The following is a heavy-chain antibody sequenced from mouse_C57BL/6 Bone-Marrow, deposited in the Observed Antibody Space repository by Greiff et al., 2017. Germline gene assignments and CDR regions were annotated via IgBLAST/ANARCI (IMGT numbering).Heavy chain of an antibody. J-gene: IGHJ4*01. V-gene: IGHV3-6*01. D-gene: IGHD3-1*01. Sequence: EVQLQESGPGLVKPSQSLSLTCSVTGYSITSGYYWNWIRQFPGNKLEWMGYISYDGSNNYNPSLKNLISITRDTSKNQFFLKLNSVTTEDTATYYCARAREKSLYYYAVDYWGQGTSVTVSS. CDR3: ARAREKSLYYYAVDY. CDR1: GYSITSGYY. CDR2: ISYDGSN.